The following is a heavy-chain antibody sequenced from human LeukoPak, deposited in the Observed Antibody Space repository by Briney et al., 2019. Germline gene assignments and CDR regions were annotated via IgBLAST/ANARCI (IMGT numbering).Heavy chain of an antibody. CDR2: IYTSGST. D-gene: IGHD6-13*01. Sequence: PSETLSLTCTVSGGSISSYYWSWIRQPAGKGLEWIVRIYTSGSTNYNPSLKSRVTMSVDTSKNQFSLKMSSVTAADTAVYYCARVPYALNIAAAGRDNWFDPWGQGALVTVSS. CDR3: ARVPYALNIAAAGRDNWFDP. J-gene: IGHJ5*02. V-gene: IGHV4-4*07. CDR1: GGSISSYY.